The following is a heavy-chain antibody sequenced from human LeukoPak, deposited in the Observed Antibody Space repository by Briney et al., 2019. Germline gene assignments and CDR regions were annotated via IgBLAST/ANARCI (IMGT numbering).Heavy chain of an antibody. D-gene: IGHD1-26*01. V-gene: IGHV3-21*01. CDR2: ITSSSSRT. CDR3: ARDPYSGGYGAYYYYYMDV. CDR1: GFIFSTYN. J-gene: IGHJ6*03. Sequence: GGSLRLSCSASGFIFSTYNMNWVRQAPGKALEWVSSITSSSSRTSYADSVKGRYTISRDNAKNSLYLQMDSLRAEDTAVYYCARDPYSGGYGAYYYYYMDVWGKGTTVTVSS.